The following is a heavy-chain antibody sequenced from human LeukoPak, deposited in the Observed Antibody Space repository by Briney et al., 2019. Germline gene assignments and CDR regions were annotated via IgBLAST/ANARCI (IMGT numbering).Heavy chain of an antibody. CDR2: IYHSGST. CDR1: GYSISSGYY. CDR3: ARGYYDSSGAFDY. J-gene: IGHJ4*02. V-gene: IGHV4-38-2*01. Sequence: SETLSLTCAVSGYSISSGYYWGWIRQPPGKGLEWIGSIYHSGSTYYNPSLKSRVTISVDTSKNQFSLKLSSVTAADTAVYYCARGYYDSSGAFDYLGQGTLVTVSS. D-gene: IGHD3-22*01.